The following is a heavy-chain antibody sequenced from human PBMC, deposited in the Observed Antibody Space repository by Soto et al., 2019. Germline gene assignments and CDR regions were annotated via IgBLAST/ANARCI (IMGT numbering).Heavy chain of an antibody. Sequence: EVQLVESGGGLVKPGGSLRLSCAASGFTFSSYSMNWVRQAPGKGLEWVSSISSSSYIYYADSVKGRFTISRDNAKNSLYLQMNSLRAEDTAVYYCASPTRVGAFDIWGQGTMVTVSS. D-gene: IGHD1-1*01. CDR1: GFTFSSYS. CDR3: ASPTRVGAFDI. V-gene: IGHV3-21*01. CDR2: ISSSSYI. J-gene: IGHJ3*02.